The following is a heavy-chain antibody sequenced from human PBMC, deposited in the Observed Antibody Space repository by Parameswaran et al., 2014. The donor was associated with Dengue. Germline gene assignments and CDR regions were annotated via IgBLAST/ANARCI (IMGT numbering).Heavy chain of an antibody. Sequence: WIRQPPGKGLEWIGYIYYSGSTNYNPSLKSRVTISVDTSKNQFSLKLSSVTAADTAVYYCARDRRFGGENCSGGSCYSENPYYYYGMDVWGQGTTVTVSS. CDR2: IYYSGST. CDR3: ARDRRFGGENCSGGSCYSENPYYYYGMDV. D-gene: IGHD2-15*01. V-gene: IGHV4-59*01. J-gene: IGHJ6*02.